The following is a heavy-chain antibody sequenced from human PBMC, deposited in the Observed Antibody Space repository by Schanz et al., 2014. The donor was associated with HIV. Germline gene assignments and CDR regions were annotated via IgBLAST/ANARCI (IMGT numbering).Heavy chain of an antibody. D-gene: IGHD3-16*01. Sequence: VQLLESGGGLVQPGGSLRISCVASGFSFLRYEMSWVRQAPGKGLEWVAFVGFDGNSKYYADSVKGRFTISRDYSKNTLYLQMNSLRAEDTAVYYCAREGAPRGSGDYWGQGTLVTVSS. CDR2: VGFDGNSK. J-gene: IGHJ4*02. CDR1: GFSFLRYE. CDR3: AREGAPRGSGDY. V-gene: IGHV3-33*08.